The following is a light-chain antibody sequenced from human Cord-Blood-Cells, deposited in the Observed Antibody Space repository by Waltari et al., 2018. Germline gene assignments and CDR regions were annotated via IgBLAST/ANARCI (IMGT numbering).Light chain of an antibody. CDR3: CSYAGSYTLV. V-gene: IGLV2-11*01. CDR1: SSDVGGYNY. J-gene: IGLJ1*01. Sequence: QSALTQPRSVSGSPGQSVTISCTGTSSDVGGYNYVSWYQQHPGKAPNLMIYDVSKLPSGVPDRFSGAKSGNTASLTSSGLQAEDESDYYCCSYAGSYTLVFGPGTKVTVL. CDR2: DVS.